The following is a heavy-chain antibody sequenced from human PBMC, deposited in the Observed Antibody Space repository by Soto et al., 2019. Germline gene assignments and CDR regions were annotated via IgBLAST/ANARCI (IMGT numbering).Heavy chain of an antibody. Sequence: EVQLVESGGGLVQPGRSLRLSCAASGFTFDDYAMHWVRRVPGKGLEWVSSITWNSNVIGYADSVKGRFTISRDNAKNSRYLQMNSLRPEDTALYYCAKGGPDAFCSGGRCYFDYWGQGALVTVSS. CDR2: ITWNSNVI. D-gene: IGHD2-15*01. CDR1: GFTFDDYA. CDR3: AKGGPDAFCSGGRCYFDY. V-gene: IGHV3-9*01. J-gene: IGHJ4*02.